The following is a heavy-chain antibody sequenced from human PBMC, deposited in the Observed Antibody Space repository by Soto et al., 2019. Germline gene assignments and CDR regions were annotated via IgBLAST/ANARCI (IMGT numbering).Heavy chain of an antibody. D-gene: IGHD3-10*01. J-gene: IGHJ4*02. Sequence: EVQLLESGGGLVQPGGSLRLSCAASGFTFSSYAMGWVGQAPGKGLEWVSGISARGGNSYFADSVKGRFTISRDNSKNTLYLQMNSLRAEDTAVYYCAKGIRQVATMVEFDSWGQGTLVTVSS. CDR1: GFTFSSYA. CDR3: AKGIRQVATMVEFDS. CDR2: ISARGGNS. V-gene: IGHV3-23*01.